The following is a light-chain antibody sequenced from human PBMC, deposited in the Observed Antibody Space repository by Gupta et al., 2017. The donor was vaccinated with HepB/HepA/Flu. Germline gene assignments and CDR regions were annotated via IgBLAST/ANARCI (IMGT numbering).Light chain of an antibody. J-gene: IGKJ2*01. CDR3: QQRSNWPYT. CDR1: QSVSSY. CDR2: DTS. Sequence: EIVLTQSPATLSLSPGERATLSCRASQSVSSYLAWSQHKPGRAPRLLIYDTSNRATGIPARFSGSGSETDFTLTITSLEPEDFAVYYCQQRSNWPYTFGQGTKLEIK. V-gene: IGKV3-11*01.